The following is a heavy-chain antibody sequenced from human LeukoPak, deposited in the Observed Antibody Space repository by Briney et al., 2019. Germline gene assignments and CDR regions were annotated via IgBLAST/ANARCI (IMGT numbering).Heavy chain of an antibody. D-gene: IGHD3-22*01. V-gene: IGHV3-21*01. Sequence: GGSLRLSCEASGFSLSSYSMQWVRQAPGKGLEWVSSISGTSRYIHYSDSVKGRFTISRDNSKNTLYLQMNSLRAEDTAVYYCARDRRYYDSSGYYWAGAFDIWGQGTMVTVSS. CDR1: GFSLSSYS. CDR2: ISGTSRYI. J-gene: IGHJ3*02. CDR3: ARDRRYYDSSGYYWAGAFDI.